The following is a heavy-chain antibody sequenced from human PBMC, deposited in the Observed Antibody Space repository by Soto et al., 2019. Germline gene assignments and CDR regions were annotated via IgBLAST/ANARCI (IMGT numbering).Heavy chain of an antibody. CDR1: GYSFTSYW. D-gene: IGHD6-6*01. CDR3: ARLATGYSSSNWFDP. CDR2: ICPGDSDT. Sequence: GESLKISCKGSGYSFTSYWIGWVRQMPGKGLEWMGIICPGDSDTRYSPSFQGQVTISADKSISTAYLQWSSLKASDTAMYYCARLATGYSSSNWFDPWGQGTLVTVSS. J-gene: IGHJ5*02. V-gene: IGHV5-51*01.